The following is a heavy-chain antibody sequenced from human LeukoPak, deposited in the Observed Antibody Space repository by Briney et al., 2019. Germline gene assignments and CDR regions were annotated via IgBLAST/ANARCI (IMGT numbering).Heavy chain of an antibody. Sequence: GGSLRLSCAASGFSFSTYWMTWVRQAPGKGLECVANIKTDGSTTYYLDSVKGRFTISRNNARSMLYLQMNSLRVEDTAVYYCTRDLSHDSSGWGQGTLVTVSS. CDR1: GFSFSTYW. J-gene: IGHJ4*02. D-gene: IGHD3-22*01. V-gene: IGHV3-7*01. CDR3: TRDLSHDSSG. CDR2: IKTDGSTT.